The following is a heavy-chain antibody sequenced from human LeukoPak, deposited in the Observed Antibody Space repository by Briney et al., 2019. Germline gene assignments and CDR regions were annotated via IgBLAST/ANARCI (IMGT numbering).Heavy chain of an antibody. CDR1: GYTFTIYA. CDR3: ARGQPWLPH. Sequence: ASVKFSCKASGYTFTIYAMNWVRQAPGQGLEWMGWINTNTENPIYAQGFTGRFVFSLDTSVSTAYLQISSLEADDTAVYYCARGQPWLPHWGQGSLVTVSS. J-gene: IGHJ4*02. D-gene: IGHD5-24*01. CDR2: INTNTENP. V-gene: IGHV7-4-1*02.